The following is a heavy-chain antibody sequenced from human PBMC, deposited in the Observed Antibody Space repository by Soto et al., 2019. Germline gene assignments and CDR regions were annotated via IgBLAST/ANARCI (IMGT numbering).Heavy chain of an antibody. D-gene: IGHD5-12*01. V-gene: IGHV3-30-3*01. CDR3: ARADRGGATRGATDY. CDR2: ISYDGSNK. CDR1: GFTFSSYA. J-gene: IGHJ4*02. Sequence: QVQLVESGGGVVQPGRSLRLSCAASGFTFSSYAMHWVRQAPGKGLVWVAVISYDGSNKYYADSVKGRFTISRHNSKNTLYLQMTRLIADDTAVYYGARADRGGATRGATDYWGQGTLVTVSS.